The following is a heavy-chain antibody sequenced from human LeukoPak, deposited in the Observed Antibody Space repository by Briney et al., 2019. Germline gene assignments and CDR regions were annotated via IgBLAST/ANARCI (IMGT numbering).Heavy chain of an antibody. CDR1: GFTFSHYS. Sequence: GGSLRLSCAASGFTFSHYSMNWVRQAPGKGLEWVSSISSSSSYIYYADSVKGRFTISRDNAKNSLHLQMNILRADDAAVYYCATDSKRGYSYGSPTDGFDLWGQGTMVTVSS. J-gene: IGHJ3*01. V-gene: IGHV3-21*01. CDR3: ATDSKRGYSYGSPTDGFDL. D-gene: IGHD5-18*01. CDR2: ISSSSSYI.